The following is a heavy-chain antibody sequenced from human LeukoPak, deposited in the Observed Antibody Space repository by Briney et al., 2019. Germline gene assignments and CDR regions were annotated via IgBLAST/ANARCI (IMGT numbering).Heavy chain of an antibody. V-gene: IGHV3-30*03. J-gene: IGHJ4*02. Sequence: PGRSLRLSCAASGFTFGSYGMHWVRQAPGKGLEWVALIPYGGRNEYYADSVKGRFTISRDNSKNALWLQMNSLRAEDTAVYYCAMRGLLGSGSYYFSYWGQGTLVTVSS. CDR3: AMRGLLGSGSYYFSY. CDR1: GFTFGSYG. D-gene: IGHD3-10*01. CDR2: IPYGGRNE.